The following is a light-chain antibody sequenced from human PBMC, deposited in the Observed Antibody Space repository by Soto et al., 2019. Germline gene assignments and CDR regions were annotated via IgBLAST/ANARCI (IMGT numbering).Light chain of an antibody. Sequence: QPASVSGSPGQSITIPCTGISSDVGSSDLVSWYQQHPGRAPKLMIYEASKRPSGVSNRFSGSKSGNTASLTISGLQAEDEADYYCCSYSGSITWVFGGGTKLTVL. CDR1: SSDVGSSDL. CDR2: EAS. CDR3: CSYSGSITWV. V-gene: IGLV2-23*01. J-gene: IGLJ3*02.